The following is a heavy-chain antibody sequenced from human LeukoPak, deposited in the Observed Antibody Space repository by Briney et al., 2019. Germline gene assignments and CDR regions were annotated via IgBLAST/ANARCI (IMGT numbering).Heavy chain of an antibody. Sequence: SETLSLTCAVYGGSFSGYYWSWIRQPPGKGLESIGEINHSGSTNYNPFLESLVTISVDTSKTQFSVKLSSVTAADTAVYYCARGSRYYDILTGPSGWFDPWGQGTLVTVSS. CDR1: GGSFSGYY. V-gene: IGHV4-34*01. J-gene: IGHJ5*02. D-gene: IGHD3-9*01. CDR3: ARGSRYYDILTGPSGWFDP. CDR2: INHSGST.